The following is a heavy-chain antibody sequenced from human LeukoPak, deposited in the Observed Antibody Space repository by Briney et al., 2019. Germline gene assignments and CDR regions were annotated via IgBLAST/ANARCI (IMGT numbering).Heavy chain of an antibody. CDR3: AREDCSSTSCYFPNAFDI. Sequence: ASVKVSCKASGYTFTSYGISWVRQAPGQGLEWMGWISAYNGNTNYAQKLQGRVTTTTDTSTSTAYMELRSLRSDDTAVYYCAREDCSSTSCYFPNAFDIWGQGTMVTVSS. CDR1: GYTFTSYG. V-gene: IGHV1-18*01. CDR2: ISAYNGNT. J-gene: IGHJ3*02. D-gene: IGHD2-2*01.